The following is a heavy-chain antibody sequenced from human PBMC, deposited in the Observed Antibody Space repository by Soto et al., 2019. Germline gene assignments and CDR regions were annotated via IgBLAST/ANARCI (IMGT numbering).Heavy chain of an antibody. D-gene: IGHD3-3*01. CDR1: GFTFSSYA. Sequence: QVQLVESGGGVVQPGRSLRLSCAASGFTFSSYAMHWVRQAPGKALEWVAVISYDGSNKYYADSVKGRFTISRDNSNNTLYLQMNSLRAEDTAVYYCAREFGVVTPGAYWGQGTLVTVSS. CDR2: ISYDGSNK. J-gene: IGHJ4*02. V-gene: IGHV3-30-3*01. CDR3: AREFGVVTPGAY.